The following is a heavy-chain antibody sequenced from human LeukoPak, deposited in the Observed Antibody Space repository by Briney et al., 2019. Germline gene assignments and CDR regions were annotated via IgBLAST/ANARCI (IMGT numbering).Heavy chain of an antibody. CDR3: ARLWGGSAAADDAFDI. CDR2: THPGDADT. CDR1: GYNFAQYW. J-gene: IGHJ3*02. D-gene: IGHD6-13*01. Sequence: GESLKIPCRGSGYNFAQYWIGWVRRMPGKGVECMGVTHPGDADTISSAAFQGQATMLAGKSISTAYLQWSSLKASDTAMDYCARLWGGSAAADDAFDIWGQGTMVTVSP. V-gene: IGHV5-51*01.